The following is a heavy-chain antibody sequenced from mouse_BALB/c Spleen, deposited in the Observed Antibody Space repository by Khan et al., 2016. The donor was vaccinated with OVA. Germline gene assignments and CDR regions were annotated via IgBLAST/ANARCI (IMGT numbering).Heavy chain of an antibody. J-gene: IGHJ4*01. D-gene: IGHD2-10*01. CDR2: IWSDGST. CDR3: ARQPYYHYYIMDY. Sequence: QVQLKESGPGLVAPSQSLSITCTISGFSLTNYGVNWVRQPPGKGLEWLVVIWSDGSTAYNSALNSRLSISKDNSKSQVFLKMNSLQTDDTAMYYCARQPYYHYYIMDYWGQGTSVTVSS. CDR1: GFSLTNYG. V-gene: IGHV2-6-1*01.